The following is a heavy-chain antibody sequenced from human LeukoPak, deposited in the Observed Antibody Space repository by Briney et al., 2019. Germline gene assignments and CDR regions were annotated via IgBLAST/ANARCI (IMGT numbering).Heavy chain of an antibody. Sequence: ASVKVSCKASGYTFTSYDINWVRQATGQGLEWMGWMNPNSGNTGYAQKFQGRVTMTRNTSIGTAYMELSSLRSEDTAVYYCARDFWSGYSRTAGMDVWGQGTTVTVSS. CDR2: MNPNSGNT. CDR3: ARDFWSGYSRTAGMDV. CDR1: GYTFTSYD. J-gene: IGHJ6*02. D-gene: IGHD3-3*01. V-gene: IGHV1-8*01.